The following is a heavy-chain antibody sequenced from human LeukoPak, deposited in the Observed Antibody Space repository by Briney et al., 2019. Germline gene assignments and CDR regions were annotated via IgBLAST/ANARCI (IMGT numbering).Heavy chain of an antibody. CDR2: IYYSGST. CDR1: GGSISSYY. CDR3: ARGQVFGGSPTPFDY. Sequence: SETLSLTCTVSGGSISSYYWSWIRQPPGKGLEWIGYIYYSGSTNYNPSLKSRVTISVDTSKNQFSLKLSSVTAADTAVYYCARGQVFGGSPTPFDYWGQGTLVTVSS. D-gene: IGHD1-26*01. V-gene: IGHV4-59*01. J-gene: IGHJ4*02.